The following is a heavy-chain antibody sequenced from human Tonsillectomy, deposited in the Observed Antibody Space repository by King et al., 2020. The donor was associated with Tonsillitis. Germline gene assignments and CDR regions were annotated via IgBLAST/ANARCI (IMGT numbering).Heavy chain of an antibody. CDR3: ARVPYDYVWGSYRFIGSMDV. CDR2: ISSSSSYI. D-gene: IGHD3-16*02. J-gene: IGHJ6*02. CDR1: GFTFSSYS. Sequence: QLVQSGGGLVKPGGSLRLSCAASGFTFSSYSMNWVRQAPGKGLEWVSSISSSSSYIYYADSVKGRFTISRDNAKNSLYLQMNSLRAEDTAVYYCARVPYDYVWGSYRFIGSMDVWGQGTTVTVSS. V-gene: IGHV3-21*01.